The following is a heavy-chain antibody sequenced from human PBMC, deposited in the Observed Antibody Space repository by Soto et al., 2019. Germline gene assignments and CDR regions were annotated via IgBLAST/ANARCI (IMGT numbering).Heavy chain of an antibody. Sequence: SETLSLTCNVSGGSISTYYWRWIRQPPGKGLEWIGYIYYSGSTNYNPSLKSRVTISVDTSKNQFSLKLSSVTAADTAVYYCERGGRAAYYYYMGVWGTGTTVTVSS. CDR3: ERGGRAAYYYYMGV. J-gene: IGHJ6*03. CDR1: GGSISTYY. CDR2: IYYSGST. V-gene: IGHV4-59*01.